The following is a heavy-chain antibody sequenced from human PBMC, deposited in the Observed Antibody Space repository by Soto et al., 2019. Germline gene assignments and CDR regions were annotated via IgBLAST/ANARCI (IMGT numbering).Heavy chain of an antibody. CDR3: AGVPPTVPKDFQY. Sequence: SETLSLTCAVYGGSFSGYYWTWIRQPPGTGLEWIGEINHSGSTNYNPSLKSRVTISVDTSKNQFSLKLTSVTAADTAVYYCAGVPPTVPKDFQYWGQGTLVTVSS. D-gene: IGHD4-17*01. CDR1: GGSFSGYY. CDR2: INHSGST. J-gene: IGHJ1*01. V-gene: IGHV4-34*01.